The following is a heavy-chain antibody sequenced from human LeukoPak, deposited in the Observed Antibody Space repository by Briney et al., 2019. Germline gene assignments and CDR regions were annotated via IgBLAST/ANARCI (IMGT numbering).Heavy chain of an antibody. CDR1: GGTFSSYA. D-gene: IGHD2-2*01. Sequence: GASVTVSFKASGGTFSSYAISWVRQAPGQGLEWMGGIIPIFGTANYAQKFQGRVTITADESTSTAYMELSSLRSEDTAVYYCARDLCSVEPAAPCYYFDYWGQGTLVTVSS. CDR2: IIPIFGTA. V-gene: IGHV1-69*01. J-gene: IGHJ4*02. CDR3: ARDLCSVEPAAPCYYFDY.